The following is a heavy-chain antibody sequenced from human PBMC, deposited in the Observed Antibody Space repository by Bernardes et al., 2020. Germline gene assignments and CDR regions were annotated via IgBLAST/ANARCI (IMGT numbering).Heavy chain of an antibody. CDR3: ARDLWGSGWPVGEGSFDI. CDR2: IYYSGST. CDR1: GGSISSYY. Sequence: SETLSLTCTVSGGSISSYYWSWIRQPPGKGLEWIGYIYYSGSTNYNPSLKSRVTISVDTSKNQFSLKLSSVTAADTAVYYCARDLWGSGWPVGEGSFDIGGQGTMVTVSS. J-gene: IGHJ3*02. V-gene: IGHV4-59*01. D-gene: IGHD6-19*01.